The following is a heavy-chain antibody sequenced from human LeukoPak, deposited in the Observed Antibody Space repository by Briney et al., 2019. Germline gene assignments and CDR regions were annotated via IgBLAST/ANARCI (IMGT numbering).Heavy chain of an antibody. CDR2: IIPIFGTA. D-gene: IGHD3-3*01. V-gene: IGHV1-69*05. Sequence: SVKVSCKASGGTFSSYAISLVRQAPGQGLEWMGRIIPIFGTANYAQKFQGRVTITTDESTSTAYMEMSSLRSEDTAVYYCAGGGLQGFWSGERGLYYMDVWGKGTTVTVSS. J-gene: IGHJ6*03. CDR3: AGGGLQGFWSGERGLYYMDV. CDR1: GGTFSSYA.